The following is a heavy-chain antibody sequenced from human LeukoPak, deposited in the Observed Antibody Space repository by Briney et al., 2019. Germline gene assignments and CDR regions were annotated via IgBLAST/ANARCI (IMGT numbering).Heavy chain of an antibody. J-gene: IGHJ6*02. CDR3: ARGVSLFNWNDDQNQGNYYYYEMDV. CDR2: IIPIFGTP. CDR1: GGAFSRYA. Sequence: ASVKVSCKVSGGAFSRYAISWVRQAPGRGLAWMGGIIPIFGTPKFAQKFQGRVTITADESTASAYLELSRLRSEDTAVYYCARGVSLFNWNDDQNQGNYYYYEMDVWGQGTTVTVSS. V-gene: IGHV1-69*13. D-gene: IGHD1-1*01.